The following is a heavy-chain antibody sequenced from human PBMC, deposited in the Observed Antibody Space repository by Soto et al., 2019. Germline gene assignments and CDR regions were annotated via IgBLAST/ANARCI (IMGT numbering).Heavy chain of an antibody. CDR2: ISGSGGST. J-gene: IGHJ4*02. V-gene: IGHV3-23*01. D-gene: IGHD2-15*01. CDR1: GFTFSSYA. CDR3: AKSGGGGYCSGGSCPKALDY. Sequence: EVQLLESGGGLVQPGGSLRLSCAASGFTFSSYAMSWVRQAPGKGLEWVSAISGSGGSTYYADSVKGRFTISRDNSKNTRYLQMNSLRAEDTAVYYCAKSGGGGYCSGGSCPKALDYWGQGTLVTVSS.